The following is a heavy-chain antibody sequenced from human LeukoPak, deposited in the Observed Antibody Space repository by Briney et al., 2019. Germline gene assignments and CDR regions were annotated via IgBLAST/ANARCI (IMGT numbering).Heavy chain of an antibody. J-gene: IGHJ5*02. CDR3: ARDWNWFDP. V-gene: IGHV4-31*03. CDR1: GGSINNGGYY. CDR2: IYYSGSS. Sequence: SETLSLTCTVSGGSINNGGYYWSWIRQHPGKGLEWIGYIYYSGSSYYNPSLRRRVTISVDTSKNQFSLKLSSVTAADTAVYYCARDWNWFDPWGEGTLVTVSS.